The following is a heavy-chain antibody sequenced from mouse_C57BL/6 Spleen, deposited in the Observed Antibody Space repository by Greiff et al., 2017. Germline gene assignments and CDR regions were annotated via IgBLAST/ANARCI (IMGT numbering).Heavy chain of an antibody. V-gene: IGHV10-3*01. Sequence: GGGLVQPKGSLKLSCAASGFTFNTYAMHWVRRAPGKGLEWVARIRRKSSNYATYYADSVKDRFTISRDDSQSMLYLQMNNLKTEDTAMYYCVREGGKDAMDYWGQGTSVTVSS. CDR2: IRRKSSNYAT. CDR3: VREGGKDAMDY. J-gene: IGHJ4*01. CDR1: GFTFNTYA. D-gene: IGHD1-1*01.